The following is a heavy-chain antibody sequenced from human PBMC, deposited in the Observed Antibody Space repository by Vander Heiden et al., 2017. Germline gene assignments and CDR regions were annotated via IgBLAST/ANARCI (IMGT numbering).Heavy chain of an antibody. CDR3: ARHVDVVVVAATEYYYYGMDV. D-gene: IGHD2-15*01. V-gene: IGHV5-51*01. Sequence: EVQLVQSGAEVKKPGESLKISCKGSGYSFTSYWIGWVRQMPGKGLEWMGIIYPGDSDTRYSPSFQGQVTISADKSISTAYLQWSSLKASDTAMYYCARHVDVVVVAATEYYYYGMDVWGQGTTVTVSS. CDR1: GYSFTSYW. CDR2: IYPGDSDT. J-gene: IGHJ6*02.